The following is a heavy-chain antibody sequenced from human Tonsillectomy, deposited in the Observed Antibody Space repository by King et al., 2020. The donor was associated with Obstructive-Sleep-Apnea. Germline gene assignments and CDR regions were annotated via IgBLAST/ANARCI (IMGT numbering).Heavy chain of an antibody. CDR1: VGTFSTYG. D-gene: IGHD3-9*01. Sequence: QLVQSGAEVKKPGSSVKVSCKASVGTFSTYGISWVRQAPGQGLEWMGGIIPILDKTNYSQKFQGRVTITADKSTTTAYMELSSLRSEDTAVYYCATYKSDYYILTGYYMGFDCWGQGTLVTVSS. CDR3: ATYKSDYYILTGYYMGFDC. V-gene: IGHV1-69*06. CDR2: IIPILDKT. J-gene: IGHJ4*02.